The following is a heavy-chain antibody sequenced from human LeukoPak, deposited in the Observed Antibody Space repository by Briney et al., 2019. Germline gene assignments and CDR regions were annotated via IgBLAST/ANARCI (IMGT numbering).Heavy chain of an antibody. D-gene: IGHD4-17*01. CDR2: ISSSGTYI. CDR1: RFTFSSYT. J-gene: IGHJ4*02. CDR3: AREDATALDY. V-gene: IGHV3-21*01. Sequence: GGSLRLSCAASRFTFSSYTMNWVRQAPGKGLEWVSSISSSGTYIYYADSVKGRFSISRDNAKNSLYPQMNSLRAEDTAVYYCAREDATALDYWGQGTLVTVSS.